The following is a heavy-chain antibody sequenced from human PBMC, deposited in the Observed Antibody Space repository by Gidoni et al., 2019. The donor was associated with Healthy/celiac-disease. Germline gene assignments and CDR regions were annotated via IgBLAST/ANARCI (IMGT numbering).Heavy chain of an antibody. CDR2: ISAYNGNT. J-gene: IGHJ6*02. CDR1: GYTCTSYG. D-gene: IGHD2-2*01. CDR3: ARGDCSSTSCSRGYYYYGMDV. V-gene: IGHV1-18*01. Sequence: QVQLVQSGAEVKKPGASVKDSCKASGYTCTSYGISWVRQAPGQGLEWMGWISAYNGNTHYAQKLQGRVTMTTDTSTSTAYMELRSLRSDDTAVYYCARGDCSSTSCSRGYYYYGMDVWGQGTTVTVSS.